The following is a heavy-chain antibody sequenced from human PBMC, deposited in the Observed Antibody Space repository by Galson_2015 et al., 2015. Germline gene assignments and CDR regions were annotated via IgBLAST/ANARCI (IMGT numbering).Heavy chain of an antibody. CDR3: ARDYFPGRMVGVFDY. V-gene: IGHV3-21*01. CDR2: ISSSSSYI. Sequence: SLRLSCAASGFTFSSYSMNWVRQAPGKGLEWVSSISSSSSYIYYADSVKGRFTISRDNAKNSLYLQMNSLRAEDTAVYYCARDYFPGRMVGVFDYWGQGTLVTVSS. J-gene: IGHJ4*02. CDR1: GFTFSSYS. D-gene: IGHD2-15*01.